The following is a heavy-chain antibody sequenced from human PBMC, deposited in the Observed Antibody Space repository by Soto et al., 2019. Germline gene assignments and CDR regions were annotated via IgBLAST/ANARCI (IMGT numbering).Heavy chain of an antibody. CDR2: ISAYNGNT. CDR1: GYTLTSYG. CDR3: ARGGYSSSWYHFDY. Sequence: ASVKVSCKASGYTLTSYGISWVRRAPGQGLEWMGWISAYNGNTNYAQKLQGRVTMTTDTSTSTAYMELRSLRSDDTAVYYCARGGYSSSWYHFDYWGQGTLVTVSS. D-gene: IGHD6-13*01. V-gene: IGHV1-18*01. J-gene: IGHJ4*02.